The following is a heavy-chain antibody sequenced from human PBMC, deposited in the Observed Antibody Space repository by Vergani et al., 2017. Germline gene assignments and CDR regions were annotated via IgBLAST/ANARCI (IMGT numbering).Heavy chain of an antibody. V-gene: IGHV4-31*03. Sequence: QVQLQESGPGLVKPSQTLSLICTVSGGSISSDGYYWSWIRQHPGKGLEWIGYIYYSGSTYYNPSLKSRVTISVDTSKNQFSLKLSSVTAADTAVYYCARDPWINGWSGGFDIWGQGTMVTVSS. D-gene: IGHD6-19*01. CDR2: IYYSGST. CDR3: ARDPWINGWSGGFDI. CDR1: GGSISSDGYY. J-gene: IGHJ3*02.